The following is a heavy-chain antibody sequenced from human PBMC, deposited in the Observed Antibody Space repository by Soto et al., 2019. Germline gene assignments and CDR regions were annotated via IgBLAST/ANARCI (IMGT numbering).Heavy chain of an antibody. J-gene: IGHJ4*02. D-gene: IGHD1-26*01. V-gene: IGHV1-2*02. CDR3: ARDLAKGGGSAGFDY. Sequence: ASVKVSCKASGYTFTVYYMHWVRQAPGQGLEWMGWINPKSGGTMYPQKFQGRVTMTWDTSISTAYMALTRMRSDDTAVYYCARDLAKGGGSAGFDYWGQGTLVTVSS. CDR2: INPKSGGT. CDR1: GYTFTVYY.